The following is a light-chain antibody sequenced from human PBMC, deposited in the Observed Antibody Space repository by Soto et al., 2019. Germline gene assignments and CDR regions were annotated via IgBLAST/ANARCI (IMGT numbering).Light chain of an antibody. V-gene: IGLV2-14*01. CDR1: SSDVGGYNY. CDR2: DVS. Sequence: QSVLTQPASVSGSPGQSITISCTGTSSDVGGYNYVSWYQQHPGKAPKLMIYDVSNRPSGVSNRFSGSKSGNTASLTISGLQAEDEADYYCSSYTSSSSLCEFGGGTKLTVL. CDR3: SSYTSSSSLCE. J-gene: IGLJ3*02.